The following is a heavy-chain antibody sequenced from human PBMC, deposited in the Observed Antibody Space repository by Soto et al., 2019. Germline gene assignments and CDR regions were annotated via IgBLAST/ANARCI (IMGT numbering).Heavy chain of an antibody. CDR3: ARGSESFDL. Sequence: QVLLMQSGPEVKKPGASVKVSCKASGYTFHNYGISWVRQVPGQGPEWMGWISGYNGNTNYAPKIQGRVPVTRDTSTATAYMELRSLRSDDTAIYYCARGSESFDLWGQGTLVTVSS. V-gene: IGHV1-18*01. CDR1: GYTFHNYG. J-gene: IGHJ4*02. D-gene: IGHD1-26*01. CDR2: ISGYNGNT.